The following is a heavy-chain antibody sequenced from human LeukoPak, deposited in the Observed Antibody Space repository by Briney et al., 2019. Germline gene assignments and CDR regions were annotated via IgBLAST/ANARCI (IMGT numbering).Heavy chain of an antibody. J-gene: IGHJ4*02. CDR2: INHSGST. V-gene: IGHV4-34*01. Sequence: SETLSLTCAVYGGSFSGYYWSWIRQPPGKGLEWIGEINHSGSTNYNPSLKSRVTISVDTSKNQFSLKLSSVTAADTAVYYCARHDYYDSSGLAYWGQGTLVTVSS. D-gene: IGHD3-22*01. CDR1: GGSFSGYY. CDR3: ARHDYYDSSGLAY.